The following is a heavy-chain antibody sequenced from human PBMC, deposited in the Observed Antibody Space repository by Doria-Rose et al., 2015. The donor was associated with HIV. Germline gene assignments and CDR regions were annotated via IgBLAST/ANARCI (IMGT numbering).Heavy chain of an antibody. J-gene: IGHJ4*02. D-gene: IGHD6-6*01. CDR3: ARDRPTYSSSPLDF. V-gene: IGHV3-30*04. CDR1: GFIFNTHT. Sequence: AGVGVQPGRSLRLFCAASGFIFNTHTMHWVRQAPGKGLEWVAVISSDGSDKYYADSVKGRFIISRDNSNNTLYLQMNSLRAEDTALYYCARDRPTYSSSPLDFWGQGTLVTVSS. CDR2: ISSDGSDK.